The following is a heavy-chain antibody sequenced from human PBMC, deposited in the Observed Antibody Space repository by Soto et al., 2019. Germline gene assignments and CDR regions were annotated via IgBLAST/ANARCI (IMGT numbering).Heavy chain of an antibody. D-gene: IGHD2-15*01. CDR1: GFTFSKYA. Sequence: EVHLLESGGGLVKPGGSLRLSCAASGFTFSKYAMSWVRLAPGKGLEWVSSISANGGITDYADSVKGRFTISRDNFQNILSLKMDSLRGDDTALYFCAKDKYTDSVRKVWFFDYWGRGTLVTVSS. CDR3: AKDKYTDSVRKVWFFDY. J-gene: IGHJ2*01. V-gene: IGHV3-23*01. CDR2: ISANGGIT.